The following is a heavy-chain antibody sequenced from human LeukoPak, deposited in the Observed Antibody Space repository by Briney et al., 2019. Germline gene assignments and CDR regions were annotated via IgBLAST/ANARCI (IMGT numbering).Heavy chain of an antibody. D-gene: IGHD2-2*01. CDR1: GFTLSSYW. CDR3: ARRLGYCSSTSCYGRELDY. V-gene: IGHV4-34*01. Sequence: SGGSLRLSCAASGFTLSSYWMSWIRQPPGKGLEWIGEISHSGSTNYNPSLKSRVTISVDTSKNQFSLKLSSVTAADTAVYYCARRLGYCSSTSCYGRELDYWGQGTLVTVSS. J-gene: IGHJ4*02. CDR2: ISHSGST.